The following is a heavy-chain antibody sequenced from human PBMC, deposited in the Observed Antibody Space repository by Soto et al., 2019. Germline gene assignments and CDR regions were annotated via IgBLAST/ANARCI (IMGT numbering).Heavy chain of an antibody. J-gene: IGHJ4*02. V-gene: IGHV3-11*01. CDR2: ITSGGTTI. CDR1: GFSFSDYY. Sequence: QVQLVESGGGLVKPGGSLRLSCAASGFSFSDYYMSWIRQAPGKGLEWLSYITSGGTTIYYADSVKGRFTISRDNAKNSRYLQMNSLRAEDTAVYYCATVFRSSYFDDWGQGTLVTVSS. D-gene: IGHD2-21*01. CDR3: ATVFRSSYFDD.